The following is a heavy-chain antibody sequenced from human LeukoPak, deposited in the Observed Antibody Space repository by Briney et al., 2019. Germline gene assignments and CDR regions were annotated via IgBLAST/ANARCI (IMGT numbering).Heavy chain of an antibody. CDR3: ARIVLPYYYDTTALKGYFDL. D-gene: IGHD3-22*01. Sequence: SESLSLTCAVYGGSFTGYYWSWIRQPPGKGLEWIGEINRNGNTNYNPSLKSRVTMSVDTSKNQFSLNLSSVTAADTAVYYCARIVLPYYYDTTALKGYFDLWGRGTLVTVSS. CDR2: INRNGNT. J-gene: IGHJ2*01. V-gene: IGHV4-34*01. CDR1: GGSFTGYY.